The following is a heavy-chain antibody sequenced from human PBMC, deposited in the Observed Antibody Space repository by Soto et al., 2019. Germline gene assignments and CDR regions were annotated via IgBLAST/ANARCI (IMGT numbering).Heavy chain of an antibody. Sequence: PGGSLRLCCAASGFTFSNYAMSWVRQAPGKGLEWVSAISDSGGTTNYVDSVKGRFTVSRDNSKNTLYLQMNSLRVEETAIYYCAKDRQQSRYNGLDVWGQGTTVTVSS. D-gene: IGHD1-1*01. CDR1: GFTFSNYA. CDR2: ISDSGGTT. J-gene: IGHJ6*02. CDR3: AKDRQQSRYNGLDV. V-gene: IGHV3-23*01.